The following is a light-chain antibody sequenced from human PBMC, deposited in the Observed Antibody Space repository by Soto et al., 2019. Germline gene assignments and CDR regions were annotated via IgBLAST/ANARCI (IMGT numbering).Light chain of an antibody. CDR1: QSVSSNF. CDR2: GAS. V-gene: IGKV3-20*01. Sequence: EIVLTQSPGSLSLSPGERATLSCRASQSVSSNFLAWYQQKPGQAPRLLMYGASSRATGIPDRFSGSGSGTDFTLTITRLEPEDFAVYFCQQYGTSPVTFGGGTKLEIK. J-gene: IGKJ4*01. CDR3: QQYGTSPVT.